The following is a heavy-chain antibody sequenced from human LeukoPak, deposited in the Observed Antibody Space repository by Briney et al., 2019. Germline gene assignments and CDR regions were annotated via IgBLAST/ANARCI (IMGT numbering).Heavy chain of an antibody. CDR3: ASGRDYFDY. Sequence: PGESLKISCKGPGYSFTSYWITWVRQMPGKGLEWMGRIDPRDSYTNYSPSFQGHVTISADKSISTAYLQWSSLKASDTAMYYCASGRDYFDYWGQGTLVTVSS. D-gene: IGHD1-26*01. J-gene: IGHJ4*02. V-gene: IGHV5-10-1*01. CDR1: GYSFTSYW. CDR2: IDPRDSYT.